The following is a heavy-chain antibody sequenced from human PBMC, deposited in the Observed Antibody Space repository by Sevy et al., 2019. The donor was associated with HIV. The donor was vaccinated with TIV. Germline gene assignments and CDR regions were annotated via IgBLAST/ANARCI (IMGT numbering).Heavy chain of an antibody. CDR2: IRSKAYGGKT. D-gene: IGHD4-17*01. CDR3: SRDSPTGWQNFDY. J-gene: IGHJ4*02. V-gene: IGHV3-49*03. Sequence: GGSLRLSCTASGFTFGDYAMNWIRQAPGKGLEWVGFIRSKAYGGKTDYAGSVKGRFTISRDESKSIANLQMNSLKTKDTAVYYCSRDSPTGWQNFDYWGQGTLVTVSS. CDR1: GFTFGDYA.